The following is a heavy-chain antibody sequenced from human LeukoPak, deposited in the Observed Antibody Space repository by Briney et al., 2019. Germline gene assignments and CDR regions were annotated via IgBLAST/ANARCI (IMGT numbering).Heavy chain of an antibody. D-gene: IGHD5-12*01. J-gene: IGHJ4*02. CDR3: SRVPLGYSGAYYFDY. CDR2: ISSRGST. CDR1: RGSISASIRSYY. Sequence: SSETLSPTCTVSRGSISASIRSYYWSCLRQPPGKGLEWIGYISSRGSTNHNPSLRSRVTVSVATSKNQFFLNLSSVSAADTAVYYCSRVPLGYSGAYYFDYWGPGTLVTVSP. V-gene: IGHV4-4*09.